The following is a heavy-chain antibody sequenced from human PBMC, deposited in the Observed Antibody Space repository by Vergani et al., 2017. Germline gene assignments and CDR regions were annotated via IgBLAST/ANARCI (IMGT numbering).Heavy chain of an antibody. CDR2: FDPEDGET. J-gene: IGHJ6*02. D-gene: IGHD6-13*01. CDR1: GFTFSSYA. CDR3: ATAIGQQLVNYYYGMDV. Sequence: VQLLESGGGLVQPGGSLRLSCAASGFTFSSYAMHWVRQAPGKGLEWMGGFDPEDGETIYAQKFQGRVTMTEDTSTDTAYMELSSLRSEDTAVYYCATAIGQQLVNYYYGMDVWGQGTTVTVSS. V-gene: IGHV1-24*01.